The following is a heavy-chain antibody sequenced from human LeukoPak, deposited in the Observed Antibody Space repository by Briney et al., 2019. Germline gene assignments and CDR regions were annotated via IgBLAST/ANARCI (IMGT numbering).Heavy chain of an antibody. D-gene: IGHD2-2*01. Sequence: SETLSLTCAVYGGSFSGYYWSWIRQPPGEGLEWIGDINHSGSTNYNPSLKSRVTISVDKSKNQFSLKLSSVTAADTAVYYCARAGQGGYRPEYWGQGTLVTVSS. J-gene: IGHJ4*02. CDR3: ARAGQGGYRPEY. CDR2: INHSGST. V-gene: IGHV4-34*01. CDR1: GGSFSGYY.